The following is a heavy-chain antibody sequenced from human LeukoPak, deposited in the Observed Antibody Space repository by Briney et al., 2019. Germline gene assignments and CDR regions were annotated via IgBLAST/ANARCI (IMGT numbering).Heavy chain of an antibody. Sequence: ASVKVSCKASGYTFTGYYMHWVRQAPGQGLEWMGWINPNSGGTNYAQKFQGRVTMTRDTSISTAYMELSRLRSDDTAVYYCARDRTRTGYSSGWYHDCWGQGTQVTVCS. CDR3: ARDRTRTGYSSGWYHDC. J-gene: IGHJ4*02. CDR1: GYTFTGYY. CDR2: INPNSGGT. V-gene: IGHV1-2*02. D-gene: IGHD6-19*01.